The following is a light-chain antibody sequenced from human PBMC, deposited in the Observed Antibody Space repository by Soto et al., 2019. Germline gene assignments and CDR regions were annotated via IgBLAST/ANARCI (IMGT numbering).Light chain of an antibody. J-gene: IGKJ1*01. Sequence: IVMTQSPATLSVSPGESATLSSRASQNIYYNVAWYQHRPGQAPRLLIYRASTRATGVPARFSGSGSGTEFTLTISGGQSEDFTVYSCLQYHNLWAFGQGTKVEI. CDR1: QNIYYN. CDR2: RAS. V-gene: IGKV3-15*01. CDR3: LQYHNLWA.